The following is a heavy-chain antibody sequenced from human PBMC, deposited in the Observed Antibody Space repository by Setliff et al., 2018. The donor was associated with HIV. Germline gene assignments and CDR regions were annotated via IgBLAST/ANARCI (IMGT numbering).Heavy chain of an antibody. J-gene: IGHJ3*02. V-gene: IGHV3-30*02. CDR2: INYDESYE. D-gene: IGHD6-13*01. CDR1: GFTFSAHG. Sequence: GGSLRLSCAASGFTFSAHGMHWVRQAPGKGLEWVAFINYDESYEYYADSVKGRVTISRDNSKNTVDLQMHSLRAEDTAVYYCAKDGDYSNRDYDAFDIWGKGTMVTVSS. CDR3: AKDGDYSNRDYDAFDI.